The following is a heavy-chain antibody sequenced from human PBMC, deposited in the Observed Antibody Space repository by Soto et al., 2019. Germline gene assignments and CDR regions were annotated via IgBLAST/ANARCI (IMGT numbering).Heavy chain of an antibody. V-gene: IGHV3-21*02. D-gene: IGHD2-15*01. CDR2: ISSENNYI. CDR3: ARVRTCTGASCYGGGDY. CDR1: GFTFSDYS. Sequence: EVQLVESGGGLVKPGGSLRLSCAASGFTFSDYSMNWMRQAPGKGLEWVASISSENNYIYYRDSVEGLCTTSRDNAKNLLYLQVTSPGAEDTALYYCARVRTCTGASCYGGGDYWGQGTLVTVSS. J-gene: IGHJ4*02.